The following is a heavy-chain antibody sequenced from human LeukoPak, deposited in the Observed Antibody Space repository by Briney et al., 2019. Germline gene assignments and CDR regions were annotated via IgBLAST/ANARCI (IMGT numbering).Heavy chain of an antibody. V-gene: IGHV4-59*01. CDR1: GGSISSYY. Sequence: SETLSLTCTVSGGSISSYYWSWIRQPPGKGLEWIGYIYYSGSTNYNPSLKSRVTISVDTSKNQFSLKLSSVTAADTAVYYCARVHESIDYWGQGTLSPSP. D-gene: IGHD6-6*01. J-gene: IGHJ4*02. CDR2: IYYSGST. CDR3: ARVHESIDY.